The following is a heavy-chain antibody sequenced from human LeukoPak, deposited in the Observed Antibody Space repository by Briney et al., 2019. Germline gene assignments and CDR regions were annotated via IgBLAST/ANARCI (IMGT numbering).Heavy chain of an antibody. V-gene: IGHV1-24*01. Sequence: ASVKVSFKVSGYTLTELSMHWVRQAPGKGLEWMGGFDPEDGETIYAQKFQGRVTMTEDTSTDTAYMELSSLRSEDTAVYYCATDLYGSGSYYTSYWGQGTLVTVSP. CDR3: ATDLYGSGSYYTSY. J-gene: IGHJ4*02. CDR2: FDPEDGET. D-gene: IGHD3-10*01. CDR1: GYTLTELS.